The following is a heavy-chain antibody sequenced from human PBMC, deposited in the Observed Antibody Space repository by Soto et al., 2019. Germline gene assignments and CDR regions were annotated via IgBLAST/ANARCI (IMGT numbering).Heavy chain of an antibody. CDR3: GRGRSGQIVVFY. CDR2: IGPESGAT. J-gene: IGHJ4*02. CDR1: GYPFTGHY. V-gene: IGHV1-2*02. Sequence: ASVKVSCQASGYPFTGHYIHWVRQAPEQGPEWMGEIGPESGATRYAQRFQGRVTMTRDMPITTVYMELNNLSPDDTDVYYCGRGRSGQIVVFYWGQGTPVTVSS. D-gene: IGHD1-26*01.